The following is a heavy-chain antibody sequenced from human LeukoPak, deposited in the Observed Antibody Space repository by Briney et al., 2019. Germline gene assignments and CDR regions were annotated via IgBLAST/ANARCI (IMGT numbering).Heavy chain of an antibody. CDR3: ARGRWLHPTGYYFDY. CDR2: INHSGST. J-gene: IGHJ4*02. D-gene: IGHD5-24*01. V-gene: IGHV4-34*01. Sequence: SETLSLTCAVYGGSFSGYYWSWIRQPPGKGREWIGEINHSGSTNYNPSLKSRVTISVDTSKNQFSLKLSSVTAADTAVYYCARGRWLHPTGYYFDYWGQGTLVTVSS. CDR1: GGSFSGYY.